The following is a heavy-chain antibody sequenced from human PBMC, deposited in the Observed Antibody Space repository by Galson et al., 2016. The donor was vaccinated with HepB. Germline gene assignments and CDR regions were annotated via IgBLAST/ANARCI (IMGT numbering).Heavy chain of an antibody. D-gene: IGHD3-3*02. Sequence: SVKVSCKASGYTFTSYYVNWVRQAPGQGLEWMGAINPRGGGTTYAQKFQGRVTLIRDTPTSTTYMELSSLRSEDTAVYFCARDRDAFMASYYYYGMDVWGQGTTVTVSS. CDR1: GYTFTSYY. CDR2: INPRGGGT. V-gene: IGHV1-46*01. J-gene: IGHJ6*02. CDR3: ARDRDAFMASYYYYGMDV.